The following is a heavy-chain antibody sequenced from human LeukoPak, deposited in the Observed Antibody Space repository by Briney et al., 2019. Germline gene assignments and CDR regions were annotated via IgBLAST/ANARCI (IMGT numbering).Heavy chain of an antibody. Sequence: PGGSLRLSCAASGIIFGGYWMSWVRQAPGRGLEWVANTNPDGSIKYYVDSVNGRFTISRDDAKNSLYLQMNSLRAEDTAVFYCVSGFLQWLYWGQGTLVTVSS. CDR3: VSGFLQWLY. V-gene: IGHV3-7*01. CDR1: GIIFGGYW. D-gene: IGHD3-3*01. J-gene: IGHJ4*02. CDR2: TNPDGSIK.